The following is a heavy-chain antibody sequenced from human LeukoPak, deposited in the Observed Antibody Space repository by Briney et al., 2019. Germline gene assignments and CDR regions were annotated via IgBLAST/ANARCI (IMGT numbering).Heavy chain of an antibody. CDR1: GYTLTELS. D-gene: IGHD2-2*01. Sequence: ASVKVSCKVSGYTLTELSMQWVRQTPGKGLEWRGGFYAVDGETIYAQKCQGRVTMTEDTSTDTAYMELSSLRSEDTAVYYCATGGRNCSSTSCYVQEWYWFDPWGQGTLVTVSS. CDR2: FYAVDGET. J-gene: IGHJ5*02. V-gene: IGHV1-24*01. CDR3: ATGGRNCSSTSCYVQEWYWFDP.